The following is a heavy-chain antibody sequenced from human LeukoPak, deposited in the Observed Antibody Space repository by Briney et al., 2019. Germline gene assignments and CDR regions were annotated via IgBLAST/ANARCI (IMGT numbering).Heavy chain of an antibody. J-gene: IGHJ5*02. CDR3: AGATRIAAAGLWFDP. D-gene: IGHD6-13*01. CDR2: IYTSGST. V-gene: IGHV4-61*02. Sequence: SQTLSLTCTVSGGSISSGSYYWSWIRQPAGKGLEWIGRIYTSGSTNYNPSLKSRVTISVDTSKNQFSLKLSSVTAADTAVYYCAGATRIAAAGLWFDPWGQGTLVTVSS. CDR1: GGSISSGSYY.